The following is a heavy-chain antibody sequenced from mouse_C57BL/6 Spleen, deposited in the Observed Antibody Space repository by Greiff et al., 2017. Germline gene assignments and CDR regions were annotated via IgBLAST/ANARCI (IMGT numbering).Heavy chain of an antibody. CDR3: ARGEIYYGSSYGY. CDR1: GYTFTSYW. J-gene: IGHJ2*01. Sequence: VQLQQSGTELVKPGASVKLSCKASGYTFTSYWMHWVKQRPGQGLEWIGNINPSNGGTNYNEKFKSKATLTVDKSSSTAYMQLSSLTSEDSAVYYCARGEIYYGSSYGYWGQGTTLTVSS. CDR2: INPSNGGT. D-gene: IGHD1-1*01. V-gene: IGHV1-53*01.